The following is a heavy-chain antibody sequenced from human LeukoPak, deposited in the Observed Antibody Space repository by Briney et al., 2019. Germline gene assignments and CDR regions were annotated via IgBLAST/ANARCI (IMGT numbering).Heavy chain of an antibody. J-gene: IGHJ4*02. D-gene: IGHD3-22*01. CDR2: INPDSGGT. CDR3: ARGGSGYYSHFDY. Sequence: ASVKVSCKASGYTFTGYYMQWVRQAPGQGLEWMGWINPDSGGTRYAQKFQGRVTMTRDTSIRTAYMELSRLRSDDTAVYYCARGGSGYYSHFDYWGQGTLVTVSS. V-gene: IGHV1-2*02. CDR1: GYTFTGYY.